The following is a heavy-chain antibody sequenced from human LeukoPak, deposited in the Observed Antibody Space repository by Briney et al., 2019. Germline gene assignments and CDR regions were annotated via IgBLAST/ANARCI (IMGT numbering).Heavy chain of an antibody. Sequence: GGSLRLSCAASGFTFSSYAMSWVRQAPGKGLEWVSGISASGGITHYAGSVKGRFTISRDNSKNTLYLQTNSLRAEDTAVYYCARTQQPNYYYYYYMDVWGKGTTVTVSS. CDR2: ISASGGIT. V-gene: IGHV3-23*01. J-gene: IGHJ6*03. CDR1: GFTFSSYA. D-gene: IGHD6-13*01. CDR3: ARTQQPNYYYYYYMDV.